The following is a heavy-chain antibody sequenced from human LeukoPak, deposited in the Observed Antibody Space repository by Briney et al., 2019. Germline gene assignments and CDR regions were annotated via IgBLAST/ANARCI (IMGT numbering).Heavy chain of an antibody. CDR1: GGSISSYY. V-gene: IGHV4-59*01. CDR3: ARDGYCSGGSCYSIEGNYYMDV. Sequence: SETLSLSCTVSGGSISSYYWSWIRQPPGKGLEWIGYIYYSGSTNYNPSLKSRVTISVDTSKNQFSLKLSSVTAADTAVYYCARDGYCSGGSCYSIEGNYYMDVWGKGTTVTVSS. CDR2: IYYSGST. J-gene: IGHJ6*03. D-gene: IGHD2-15*01.